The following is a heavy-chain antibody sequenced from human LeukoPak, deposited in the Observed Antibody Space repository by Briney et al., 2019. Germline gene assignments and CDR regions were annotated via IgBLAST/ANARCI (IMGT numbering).Heavy chain of an antibody. J-gene: IGHJ4*02. CDR2: ISSSGSTI. Sequence: GGSLRLSCAASGFTFSSYEMNWVRQAPGKGLEWVSYISSSGSTIYYADSVKGRFTISRDNAKNSLYLQMNSLRAEDTAVYYCARVSDILTGYRYPYFDYWGQGTLVTVSS. V-gene: IGHV3-48*03. CDR1: GFTFSSYE. CDR3: ARVSDILTGYRYPYFDY. D-gene: IGHD3-9*01.